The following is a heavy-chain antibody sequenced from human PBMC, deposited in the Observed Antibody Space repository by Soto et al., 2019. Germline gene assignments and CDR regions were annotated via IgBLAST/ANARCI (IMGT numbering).Heavy chain of an antibody. J-gene: IGHJ5*02. CDR2: ISYSGST. V-gene: IGHV4-59*12. D-gene: IGHD7-27*01. Sequence: SETLSLTCTVSGGSISRYFWSWIRQPPGKELEWIGYISYSGSTNYNPSLKSRVTISVDRSKNQFSLKLSSVTAADTAVYYCARVPGPWGQGTLVAVSS. CDR1: GGSISRYF. CDR3: ARVPGP.